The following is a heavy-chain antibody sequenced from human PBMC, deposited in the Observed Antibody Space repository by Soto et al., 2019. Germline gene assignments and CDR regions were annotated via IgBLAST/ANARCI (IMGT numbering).Heavy chain of an antibody. D-gene: IGHD3-3*01. CDR3: ARGLRITIFGVVIITPWFDP. Sequence: SETLSLTCTVSGGSISSSSYYWGWIRQPPGKGLEWIGSIYYSGSTYYNPSLKSRVTISVDTSKNQFSLKLSSVTAADTAVYYCARGLRITIFGVVIITPWFDPWGQGTLVPVSS. J-gene: IGHJ5*02. CDR1: GGSISSSSYY. V-gene: IGHV4-39*01. CDR2: IYYSGST.